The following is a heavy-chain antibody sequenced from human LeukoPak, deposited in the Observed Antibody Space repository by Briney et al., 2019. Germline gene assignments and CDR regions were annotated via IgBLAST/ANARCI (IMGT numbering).Heavy chain of an antibody. V-gene: IGHV3-48*01. CDR3: AKKDTAMVT. Sequence: GGSLRLSCAASGFAFSTYSMNWVRQAPGKGLEWVSYISSTSSVIYYADSVKGRLTISRDNARNSLYLQMNSLRAEDTAVYYCAKKDTAMVTWGQGTLVTVSS. CDR2: ISSTSSVI. CDR1: GFAFSTYS. J-gene: IGHJ4*02. D-gene: IGHD5-18*01.